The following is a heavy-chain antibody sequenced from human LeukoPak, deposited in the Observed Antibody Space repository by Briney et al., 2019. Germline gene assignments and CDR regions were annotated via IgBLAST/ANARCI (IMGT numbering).Heavy chain of an antibody. Sequence: SETLSLTCTVSGVSISSYYWSWIRPPPGKGLEWIGYIYYSGSTNYNPSLKSRVTISVDTSKNQFSLKLSSVTAADTAVYYCARLVVTGGWFDPWGQGTLVTVSS. CDR3: ARLVVTGGWFDP. D-gene: IGHD2-21*02. V-gene: IGHV4-59*08. CDR2: IYYSGST. CDR1: GVSISSYY. J-gene: IGHJ5*02.